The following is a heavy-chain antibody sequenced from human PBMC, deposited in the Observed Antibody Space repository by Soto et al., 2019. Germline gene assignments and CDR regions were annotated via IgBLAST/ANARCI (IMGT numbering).Heavy chain of an antibody. V-gene: IGHV1-18*01. CDR3: ARVSAVGVLGGYYYYYGMDV. D-gene: IGHD2-8*01. CDR1: GYTFTSYG. J-gene: IGHJ6*02. Sequence: ASVKVSCKASGYTFTSYGISWVRQAPGQGLEWMGWISAYNGNTNYAQKLQGRVTMTTDTSTSTAYMELRSLRSDDTAVYYCARVSAVGVLGGYYYYYGMDVWGQGTTVTVSS. CDR2: ISAYNGNT.